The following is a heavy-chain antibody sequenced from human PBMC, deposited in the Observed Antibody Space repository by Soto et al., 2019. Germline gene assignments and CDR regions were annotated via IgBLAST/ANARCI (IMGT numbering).Heavy chain of an antibody. D-gene: IGHD2-15*01. CDR1: GGTFSSYT. CDR3: AVLYCSGGSCYQQVDS. J-gene: IGHJ4*02. V-gene: IGHV1-69*02. Sequence: SVKVSCKASGGTFSSYTISWVRQAPGQGLEWMGRIIPILGIANYAQKFQGRVTITADKSTSTAYMELSSLRSEDTAVYYCAVLYCSGGSCYQQVDSWGQGSLVTVSS. CDR2: IIPILGIA.